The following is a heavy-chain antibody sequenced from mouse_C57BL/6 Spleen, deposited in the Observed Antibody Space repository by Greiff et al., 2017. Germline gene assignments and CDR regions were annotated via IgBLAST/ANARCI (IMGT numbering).Heavy chain of an antibody. CDR1: GFTFSDYG. J-gene: IGHJ3*01. CDR3: AREVDGFAY. V-gene: IGHV5-17*01. CDR2: ISSGSSTI. D-gene: IGHD1-1*01. Sequence: EVKLVESGGGLVKPGGSLKLSCAASGFTFSDYGMHWVRQAPEQGLEWVAYISSGSSTIYYADTVKGRFTISRDNAKNTLFLQMTSLRSEDTAMYYCAREVDGFAYWGQGTLVTVSA.